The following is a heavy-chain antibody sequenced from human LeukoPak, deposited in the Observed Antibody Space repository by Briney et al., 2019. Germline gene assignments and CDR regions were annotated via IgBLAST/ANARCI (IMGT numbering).Heavy chain of an antibody. CDR2: IRSKANSYAT. CDR3: TNDFWSGYHHDY. Sequence: GGSLRLSCAASGFTFSGSAMHWVRQASGKGLEWVGRIRSKANSYATAYAASVNGRFTISRDDSKNTAYLQMNSLKTEDTAVYYCTNDFWSGYHHDYWGQGTLVTVSS. CDR1: GFTFSGSA. V-gene: IGHV3-73*01. D-gene: IGHD3-3*01. J-gene: IGHJ4*02.